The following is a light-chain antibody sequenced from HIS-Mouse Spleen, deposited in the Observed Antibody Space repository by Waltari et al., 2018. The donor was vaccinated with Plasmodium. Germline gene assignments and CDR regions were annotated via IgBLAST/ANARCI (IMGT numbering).Light chain of an antibody. V-gene: IGKV1-8*01. CDR1: QGISSY. CDR3: QKYNSAPHT. Sequence: AIRMTPSPSSFSASTGDRVTITCRASQGISSYLAWYQQKPGKAPKLLIYAASTLQSGVPSRFSGSGSGTDFTLTISSLQPEDVATYYCQKYNSAPHTFGQGTKLEIK. CDR2: AAS. J-gene: IGKJ2*01.